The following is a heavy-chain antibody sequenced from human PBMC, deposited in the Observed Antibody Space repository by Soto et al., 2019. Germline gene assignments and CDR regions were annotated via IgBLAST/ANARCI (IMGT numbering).Heavy chain of an antibody. CDR3: ARGLDCSGGSCYPYYYYYGMDV. V-gene: IGHV4-31*03. Sequence: LSLTCTVSGGSISSGGYYWSWIRQHPGKGLEWIGYIYYSGSTYYNPSLKSRVTISVDTSKNQFSLKLSSVTAADTAVYYCARGLDCSGGSCYPYYYYYGMDVWGQGTTVTVSS. J-gene: IGHJ6*02. D-gene: IGHD2-15*01. CDR2: IYYSGST. CDR1: GGSISSGGYY.